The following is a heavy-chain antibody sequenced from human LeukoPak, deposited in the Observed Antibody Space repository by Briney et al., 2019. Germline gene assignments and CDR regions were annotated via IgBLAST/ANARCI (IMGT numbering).Heavy chain of an antibody. CDR2: IIPILGIA. Sequence: GASVKVSCKASGGTFSSYAISWVRQAPGQGLEWMGRIIPILGIANYAQTFQGRVTITADKSTSTVYMELSSLRSEDQAVYYCAREVYATHYAFDIWGQGTMVTVSS. D-gene: IGHD1-14*01. CDR1: GGTFSSYA. J-gene: IGHJ3*02. V-gene: IGHV1-69*04. CDR3: AREVYATHYAFDI.